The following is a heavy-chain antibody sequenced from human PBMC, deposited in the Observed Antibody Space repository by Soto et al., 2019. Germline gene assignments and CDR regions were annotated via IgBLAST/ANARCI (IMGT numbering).Heavy chain of an antibody. D-gene: IGHD5-12*01. CDR2: IKEHGGQS. CDR1: GFSFSTYW. Sequence: EVQLVESGGNLVQPGRSLRLSCAASGFSFSTYWMTWVRQAPGRGLEWLASIKEHGGQSFYADSVRGRFIISRDNAKNSVYLQLNSLRAEDTAVYYCARGISQAVAPIMGCYFDYWGQGTLLTVSS. CDR3: ARGISQAVAPIMGCYFDY. J-gene: IGHJ4*02. V-gene: IGHV3-7*03.